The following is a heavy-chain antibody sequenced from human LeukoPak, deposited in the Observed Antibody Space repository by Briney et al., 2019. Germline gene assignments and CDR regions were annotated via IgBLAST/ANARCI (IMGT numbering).Heavy chain of an antibody. CDR2: ISSSSSYI. Sequence: ARGSSRPSCAASGFTFSSYSMNWVRQAPGKGLEWVSSISSSSSYIYYADSVKGRFTISRDNAKNSLYLQMNSLRAEDTAVYYCARPGTPTKIGHQLYWGQSPLDTVSS. V-gene: IGHV3-21*01. CDR3: ARPGTPTKIGHQLY. D-gene: IGHD1-14*01. CDR1: GFTFSSYS. J-gene: IGHJ1*01.